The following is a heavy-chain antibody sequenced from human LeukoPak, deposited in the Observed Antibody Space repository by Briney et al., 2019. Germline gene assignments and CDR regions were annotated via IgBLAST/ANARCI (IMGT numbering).Heavy chain of an antibody. V-gene: IGHV4-30-2*01. CDR1: GGSISSGSYS. CDR3: ARFSPRAMGNYLDF. J-gene: IGHJ4*02. Sequence: PSETLSLTCAVSGGSISSGSYSWSWIRQPPGKGLEWIGYIYPRGSTYYNPSLKSRVILSLDKSANQFSLNLSSVTAADTAVYYCARFSPRAMGNYLDFWGQGTLVTVSS. CDR2: IYPRGST. D-gene: IGHD7-27*01.